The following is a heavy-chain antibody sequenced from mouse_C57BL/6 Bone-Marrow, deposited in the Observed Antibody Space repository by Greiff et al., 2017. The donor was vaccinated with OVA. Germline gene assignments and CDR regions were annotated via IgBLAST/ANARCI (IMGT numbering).Heavy chain of an antibody. CDR1: GFTFTEYY. D-gene: IGHD1-1*01. Sequence: DVKLQESGPVLVKPGPSVKISCKASGFTFTEYYVQCVKQSHGKSLVWIGLVYPYNGGTSYNQKFKAKATSTVDTSSSTAYMELNSLTSEDSAVYYCARLLRFAYWGQGTLVTVSA. CDR2: VYPYNGGT. V-gene: IGHV1-36*01. J-gene: IGHJ3*01. CDR3: ARLLRFAY.